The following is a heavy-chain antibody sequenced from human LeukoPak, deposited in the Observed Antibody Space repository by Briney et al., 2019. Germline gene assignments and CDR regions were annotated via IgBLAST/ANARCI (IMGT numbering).Heavy chain of an antibody. D-gene: IGHD6-19*01. Sequence: SETLSLTCLVSGGSISSHYWTWIRQPPGKGLEWIGCISYSGSTNYNPSLKSRVTMSVDTSKNHFSLKLTSVTAADTAVYYCARDKVAVDGPRFDPWGQGTLVTVSS. CDR1: GGSISSHY. J-gene: IGHJ5*02. CDR2: ISYSGST. V-gene: IGHV4-59*11. CDR3: ARDKVAVDGPRFDP.